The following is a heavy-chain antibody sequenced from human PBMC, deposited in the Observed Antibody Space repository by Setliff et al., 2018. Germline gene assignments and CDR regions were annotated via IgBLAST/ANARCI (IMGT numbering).Heavy chain of an antibody. CDR3: ARGHFTYCGGDCYTQFDY. J-gene: IGHJ4*02. CDR2: IIPIFGTA. V-gene: IGHV1-69*13. Sequence: GASVKVSCKASGGTFSSYAISWVRQAPGQGLEWMGGIIPIFGTANYAQKFQGRVTITADESTSTAYMELSSLRSEDTAVYYCARGHFTYCGGDCYTQFDYWGQGTLVT. CDR1: GGTFSSYA. D-gene: IGHD2-21*01.